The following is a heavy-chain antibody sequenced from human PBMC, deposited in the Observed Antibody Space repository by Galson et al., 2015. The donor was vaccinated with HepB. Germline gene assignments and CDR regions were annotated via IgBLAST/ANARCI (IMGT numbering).Heavy chain of an antibody. CDR1: GYTFTGYY. CDR3: ARAPPYYYYYMDV. Sequence: SVKVSCKASGYTFTGYYMHWVRQAPGQGLEWMGWINPNSGGTNYAQKFQGWVTMTRDTSISTAYMELSRLRSDDTAVYYCARAPPYYYYYMDVWGKGTTVTVSS. J-gene: IGHJ6*03. V-gene: IGHV1-2*04. CDR2: INPNSGGT.